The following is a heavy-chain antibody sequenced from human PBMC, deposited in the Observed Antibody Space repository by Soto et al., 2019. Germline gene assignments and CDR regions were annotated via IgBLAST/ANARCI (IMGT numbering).Heavy chain of an antibody. CDR2: IWYDGSNK. D-gene: IGHD3-3*01. Sequence: QVQLVESGGGVVQPGRSLRLSCAASGFTFSSYGMHWVRQAPGKGLEWVAVIWYDGSNKYYADSVKGRFTISRDNSKNTLYLQMNSLRAEDTAVYYCARDDRITIFGVVPPEGGGSFDLWGRGTLVTVSS. CDR1: GFTFSSYG. V-gene: IGHV3-33*01. J-gene: IGHJ2*01. CDR3: ARDDRITIFGVVPPEGGGSFDL.